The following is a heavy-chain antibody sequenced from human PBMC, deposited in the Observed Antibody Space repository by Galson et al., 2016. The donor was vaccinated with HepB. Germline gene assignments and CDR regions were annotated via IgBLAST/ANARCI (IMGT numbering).Heavy chain of an antibody. D-gene: IGHD4-23*01. CDR2: IYYTGTT. CDR1: GGSISSGSSY. CDR3: ARRVSTLTQNWFDP. J-gene: IGHJ5*02. V-gene: IGHV4-39*01. Sequence: SETLSLTCTVSGGSISSGSSYWGWIRQSPGMGLEWIGSIYYTGTTYFNPSLRTRVTISIDTSQNQFSLNLKSVSAADTAVYYWARRVSTLTQNWFDPWGQGTLVTVSS.